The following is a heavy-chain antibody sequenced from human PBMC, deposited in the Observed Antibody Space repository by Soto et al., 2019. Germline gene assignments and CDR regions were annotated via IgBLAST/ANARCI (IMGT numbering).Heavy chain of an antibody. D-gene: IGHD3-3*01. J-gene: IGHJ4*02. Sequence: ASVKVSCKASGYTFTSYAMHWVRQAPGQRLEWMGWINAGNGNTKYSQKFQGRVTITRDTSASTAYMELSSLRSEDTAVYYCARGPIWSGYYLISGYFDYWGQGTLVTVSS. CDR3: ARGPIWSGYYLISGYFDY. V-gene: IGHV1-3*01. CDR1: GYTFTSYA. CDR2: INAGNGNT.